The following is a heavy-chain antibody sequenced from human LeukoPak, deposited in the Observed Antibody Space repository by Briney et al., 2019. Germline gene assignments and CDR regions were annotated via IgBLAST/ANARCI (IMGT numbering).Heavy chain of an antibody. CDR1: GGSISGYY. V-gene: IGHV4-59*01. Sequence: SETLSLTCTVSGGSISGYYWSWIRQPPGKGLEWIGYIYYSGSTNYNPSLKSRVTISVDTSKNQFSLKLSSVTAADTAVYYCARGCSAGTPHSWFDPWGQGTLVTVSS. D-gene: IGHD6-13*01. CDR3: ARGCSAGTPHSWFDP. CDR2: IYYSGST. J-gene: IGHJ5*02.